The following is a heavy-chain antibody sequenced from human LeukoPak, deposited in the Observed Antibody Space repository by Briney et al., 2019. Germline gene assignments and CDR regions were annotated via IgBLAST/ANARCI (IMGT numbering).Heavy chain of an antibody. CDR3: ARLYDSWSGYYTGIDFDY. CDR2: IYHSGST. D-gene: IGHD3-3*01. CDR1: GYSISSGYY. J-gene: IGHJ4*02. Sequence: RPSETLSLTCAVSGYSISSGYYWGWIRQPPGKGLEWIGSIYHSGSTYYNPSLKSRVTISVDTSKNQFSLKLSSVTAADTAVYYCARLYDSWSGYYTGIDFDYWGQGTLVTVSS. V-gene: IGHV4-38-2*01.